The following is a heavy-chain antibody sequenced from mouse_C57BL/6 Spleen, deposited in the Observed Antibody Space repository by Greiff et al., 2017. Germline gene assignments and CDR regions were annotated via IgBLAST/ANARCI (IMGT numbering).Heavy chain of an antibody. CDR3: AREGDSNPFAY. CDR1: GFTFSSYA. D-gene: IGHD2-5*01. CDR2: ISDGGSYT. J-gene: IGHJ3*01. V-gene: IGHV5-4*01. Sequence: EVQVVESGGGLVKPGGSLKLSCAASGFTFSSYAMSWVRQTPEKRLEWVATISDGGSYTYYPANVKGRFTISRDNAKNNLYLQMSHLKSEDTAMXYCAREGDSNPFAYWGQGTLVTVSA.